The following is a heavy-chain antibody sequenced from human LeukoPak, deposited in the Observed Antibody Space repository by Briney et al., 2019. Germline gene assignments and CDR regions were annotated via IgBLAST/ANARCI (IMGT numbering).Heavy chain of an antibody. CDR1: GFTFSSYS. CDR2: ISSSSSYI. CDR3: AREGSGDSSGYYVGY. J-gene: IGHJ4*02. V-gene: IGHV3-21*04. Sequence: GGSLRLSCAASGFTFSSYSMNWVRQAPGKGLEWVSSISSSSSYIYYADSVKGRFTISRDNAKNSLYVQMNSLRAEDTAVYYCAREGSGDSSGYYVGYWGQGTLVTVSS. D-gene: IGHD3-22*01.